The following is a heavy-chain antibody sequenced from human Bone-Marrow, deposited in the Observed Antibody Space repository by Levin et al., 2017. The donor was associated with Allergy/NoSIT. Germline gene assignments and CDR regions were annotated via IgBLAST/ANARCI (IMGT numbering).Heavy chain of an antibody. V-gene: IGHV4-30-2*01. CDR3: AGGPAEFDWLTWFWLDP. D-gene: IGHD3-9*01. CDR1: GGSINSDIYS. Sequence: SETLSLTCAVSGGSINSDIYSWNWIRQPPGKGLEWIGYISHSGGTYYNPSLKSRVTISEDRSKNQFSLKLTSVTAADTAVYYCAGGPAEFDWLTWFWLDPWGQGTLVTVSS. J-gene: IGHJ5*02. CDR2: ISHSGGT.